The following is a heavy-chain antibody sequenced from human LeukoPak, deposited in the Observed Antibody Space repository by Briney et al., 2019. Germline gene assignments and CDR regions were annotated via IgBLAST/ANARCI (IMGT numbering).Heavy chain of an antibody. Sequence: SETLSLTCAVYGGSFSGYYWSWIRQPPGKGLEWIGEINHSGSTNYNPSLKSRVTISVDTSKNQFSLKLSSVTAADTAVYYCARGREMITWYYFDYWGQGTLVTVSS. CDR1: GGSFSGYY. CDR2: INHSGST. V-gene: IGHV4-34*01. CDR3: ARGREMITWYYFDY. D-gene: IGHD1-20*01. J-gene: IGHJ4*02.